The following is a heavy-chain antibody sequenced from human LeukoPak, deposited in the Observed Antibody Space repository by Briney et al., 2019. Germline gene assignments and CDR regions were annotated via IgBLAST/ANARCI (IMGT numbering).Heavy chain of an antibody. V-gene: IGHV3-53*01. CDR1: GFTVSSNY. J-gene: IGHJ4*02. CDR3: ARVNQGDYHFDY. Sequence: GGSLRLSCAASGFTVSSNYMSWVRQAPGKGLEWVSVIYSGGSTYYADSVKGRFTISRENAKNSLYLQMNSLRAGDTAVYYCARVNQGDYHFDYWGQGTLVTVSS. CDR2: IYSGGST. D-gene: IGHD4-17*01.